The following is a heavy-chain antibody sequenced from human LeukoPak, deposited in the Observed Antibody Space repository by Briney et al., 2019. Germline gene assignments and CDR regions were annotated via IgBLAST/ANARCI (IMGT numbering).Heavy chain of an antibody. J-gene: IGHJ4*02. CDR1: GSIFTSYW. D-gene: IGHD3-22*01. CDR3: ARLLSSAYRSPLGY. V-gene: IGHV5-51*01. CDR2: IYPGDSDT. Sequence: GASLQISCKGSGSIFTSYWIAWVRQLPGKGLEWMGIIYPGDSDTRYSPSFQGQVTISADKSISTAYLQWSSLKASDTAMYYCARLLSSAYRSPLGYWGQGTLVTVSS.